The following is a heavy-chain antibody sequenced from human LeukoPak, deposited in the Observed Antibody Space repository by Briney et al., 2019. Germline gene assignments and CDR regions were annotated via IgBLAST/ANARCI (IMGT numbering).Heavy chain of an antibody. V-gene: IGHV1-8*01. CDR1: GYTLTSYD. CDR3: ARELRRDDC. J-gene: IGHJ4*02. CDR2: MNPNSGKT. Sequence: ASVKVSCKASGYTLTSYDINWVRQATGQGLEWMGWMNPNSGKTGYAQKFQGRVTMTWDTSISTAYMELSSLRSEDTAIYYCARELRRDDCWGQGTLVTVSS. D-gene: IGHD2-21*01.